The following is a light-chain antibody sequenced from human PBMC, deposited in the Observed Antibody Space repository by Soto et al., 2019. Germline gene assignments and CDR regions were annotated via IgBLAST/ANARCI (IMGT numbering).Light chain of an antibody. Sequence: QSPLTQPPSVSAAPRQKVTISCCGSSSNIGGNSVSWYQQLPGTAPKLLIYDDNKRPSGIPDRFSGSKSGTSATLGITGFQTGDEADYYCGSWDSSLSAYVFGTGTKV. CDR3: GSWDSSLSAYV. J-gene: IGLJ1*01. CDR2: DDN. V-gene: IGLV1-51*01. CDR1: SSNIGGNS.